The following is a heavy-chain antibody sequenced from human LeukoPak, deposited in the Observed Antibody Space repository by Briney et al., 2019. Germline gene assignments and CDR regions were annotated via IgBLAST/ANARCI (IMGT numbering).Heavy chain of an antibody. CDR3: AAVKGGYSGSLTADY. Sequence: PSETLSLTCTVSGXSISSYYGSWLRRPPGKGLVWIGYIYYSASTNYNPSLKSRVTISVDTSKNQFSLKLSSVTAADTAVYYCAAVKGGYSGSLTADYWCQGTLVTVSS. V-gene: IGHV4-59*01. D-gene: IGHD1-26*01. J-gene: IGHJ4*02. CDR1: GXSISSYY. CDR2: IYYSAST.